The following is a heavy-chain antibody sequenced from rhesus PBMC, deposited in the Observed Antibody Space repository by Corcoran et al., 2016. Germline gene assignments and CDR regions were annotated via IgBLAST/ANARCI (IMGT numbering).Heavy chain of an antibody. Sequence: EVQLVESGGGLAKPGGSLRLSCAASGFSFSDYYMYWVRQAPGKGLEWVSRISNGGGSTWYADSVKGRFTSSRENAKNTLYLQMDSLRAEDTAVYYCARDGFYSKGTYYFDYWGQGVLVTVSS. D-gene: IGHD4-23*01. J-gene: IGHJ4*01. V-gene: IGHV3-59*01. CDR1: GFSFSDYY. CDR2: ISNGGGST. CDR3: ARDGFYSKGTYYFDY.